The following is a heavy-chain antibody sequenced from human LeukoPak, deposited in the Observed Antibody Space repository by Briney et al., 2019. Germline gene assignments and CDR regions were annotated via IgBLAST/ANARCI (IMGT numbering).Heavy chain of an antibody. J-gene: IGHJ6*02. D-gene: IGHD5-18*01. CDR3: ARDQGLTAPPPYGLDV. CDR2: IIPVLNTT. CDR1: GGTFSSSA. Sequence: GSSVKVSCKTSGGTFSSSAITWVRQAPGQGLEWIGRIIPVLNTTTYAQKFQGSVTITADTSTSTVYMELSSLRSEETAVYYCARDQGLTAPPPYGLDVWGQGTTVIVSS. V-gene: IGHV1-69*04.